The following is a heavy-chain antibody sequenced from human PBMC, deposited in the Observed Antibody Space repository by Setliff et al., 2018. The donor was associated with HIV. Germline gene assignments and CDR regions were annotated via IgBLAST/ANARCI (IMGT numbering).Heavy chain of an antibody. CDR3: ARGYCGSTSCHYNFWSGYLGDY. J-gene: IGHJ4*02. D-gene: IGHD2-2*01. Sequence: RASVKVSCKASGCTFTTYDITWVRQAPGQGLEWLGWISPYNGHTNFAQKFQGRVTMTTDTATSTAYMEIKSLTSDDTAVYYCARGYCGSTSCHYNFWSGYLGDYWGQGTLVTVSS. V-gene: IGHV1-18*01. CDR2: ISPYNGHT. CDR1: GCTFTTYD.